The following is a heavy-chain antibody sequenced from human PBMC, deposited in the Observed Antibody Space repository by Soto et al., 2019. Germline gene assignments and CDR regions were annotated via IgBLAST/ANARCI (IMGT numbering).Heavy chain of an antibody. CDR1: GGTLSAHG. D-gene: IGHD3-10*01. Sequence: QVQLEQSGAEVKKPGSSVKISCKASGGTLSAHGVSWLRPAPGQGLEWVGGTIPVFNTATSAPKFQGRVPITADNTTNIAYMELGSLRSDDTAFYYCARGVYGSGNYYTGPSAFDIWGQGTLVIVSS. CDR2: TIPVFNTA. J-gene: IGHJ3*02. CDR3: ARGVYGSGNYYTGPSAFDI. V-gene: IGHV1-69*06.